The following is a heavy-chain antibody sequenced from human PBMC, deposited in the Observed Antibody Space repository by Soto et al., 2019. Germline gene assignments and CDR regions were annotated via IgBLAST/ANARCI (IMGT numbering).Heavy chain of an antibody. CDR3: ARASSDYYYYYGMDV. D-gene: IGHD6-6*01. CDR2: INHSGST. J-gene: IGHJ6*02. V-gene: IGHV4-34*01. Sequence: SETLSLTCAVYGGSFSGYYWSWIRQPPGKGLEWIGEINHSGSTNYNPSLKSRVTISVDTSKNQFSLKLSSVTAADTAVYYCARASSDYYYYYGMDVWGQGTTVTVSS. CDR1: GGSFSGYY.